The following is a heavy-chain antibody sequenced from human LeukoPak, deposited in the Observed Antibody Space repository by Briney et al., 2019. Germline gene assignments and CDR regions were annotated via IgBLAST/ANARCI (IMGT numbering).Heavy chain of an antibody. D-gene: IGHD3-10*01. CDR3: AKDIITMVRGPYDY. V-gene: IGHV3-23*01. Sequence: GGSLRLSCAASGFTFSSYAMSWVRQAPGKGLEWVSAISGSGGSTYYADSVEGRFTIPRDNSKNTLYLQMNSLRAEDTAVYYCAKDIITMVRGPYDYWGQGTLVTVSS. J-gene: IGHJ4*02. CDR1: GFTFSSYA. CDR2: ISGSGGST.